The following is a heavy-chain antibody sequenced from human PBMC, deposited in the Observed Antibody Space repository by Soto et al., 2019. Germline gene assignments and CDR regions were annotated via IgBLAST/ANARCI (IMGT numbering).Heavy chain of an antibody. Sequence: ASVKVSCKASGYTFTNYYIPWVRQAPGQGLEWMVIINPSGGSTSYAQRFRGRVTMTRDTSTSTVYMYLSGLRSEDTAVYYCAREDLISMRDYYFTYWGQGSMVNVSS. CDR3: AREDLISMRDYYFTY. J-gene: IGHJ4*02. CDR1: GYTFTNYY. D-gene: IGHD3-22*01. CDR2: INPSGGST. V-gene: IGHV1-46*01.